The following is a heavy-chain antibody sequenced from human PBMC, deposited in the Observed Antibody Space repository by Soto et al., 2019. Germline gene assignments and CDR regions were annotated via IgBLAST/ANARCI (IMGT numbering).Heavy chain of an antibody. J-gene: IGHJ6*02. CDR3: TTFYGSGSYFPYYYYYGMDV. V-gene: IGHV3-15*07. CDR1: GFTFSNAW. Sequence: GGSLRLSCAASGFTFSNAWMNWVRQAPGKGLEWVGRIKSKTDGGTTDYAAPVKGRFTISRDDSKNTLYLQMNSLKTEDTVVYYCTTFYGSGSYFPYYYYYGMDVWGQGTTVTVSS. CDR2: IKSKTDGGTT. D-gene: IGHD3-10*01.